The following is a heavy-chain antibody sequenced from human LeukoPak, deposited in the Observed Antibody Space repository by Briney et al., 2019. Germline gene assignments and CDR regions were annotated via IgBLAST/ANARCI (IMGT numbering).Heavy chain of an antibody. J-gene: IGHJ6*03. Sequence: SETLSLTCTVSGGSISSYYWSWIRQPPGKGLEWIGYIYTSGSTNYNPSLKSRVTISVDTSKNQFSLKLSSVAAAVTAVYYCARHPITYYYGSGSYYNERYYYYYMDVWGKGTTVTVSS. V-gene: IGHV4-4*09. CDR2: IYTSGST. D-gene: IGHD3-10*01. CDR1: GGSISSYY. CDR3: ARHPITYYYGSGSYYNERYYYYYMDV.